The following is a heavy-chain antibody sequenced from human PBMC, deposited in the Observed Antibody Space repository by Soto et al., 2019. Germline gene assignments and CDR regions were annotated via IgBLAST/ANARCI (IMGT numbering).Heavy chain of an antibody. J-gene: IGHJ4*02. CDR1: GGSISSGGYS. Sequence: PWETLSLTCAVSGGSISSGGYSWSWIRQPPGKGLEWIGYMYHSGSTYYNPSLKSRVTISIDRSKNQFSLKLSSVTAEDTAVYYCARVPDYWGQGILVTVS. V-gene: IGHV4-30-2*01. CDR2: MYHSGST. CDR3: ARVPDY. D-gene: IGHD2-2*01.